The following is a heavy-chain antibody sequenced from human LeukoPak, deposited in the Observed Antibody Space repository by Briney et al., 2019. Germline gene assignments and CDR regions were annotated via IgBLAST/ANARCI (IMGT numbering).Heavy chain of an antibody. Sequence: EAAVIVSSTASGYTFTVSYMRWVRRAPGQGNEWMGWINHNSGGTNYEQKFQRRVTMTRDTAISTAYMELSRLRSDDTAVYYCARDHTAGDACDIWRQGAIPSVPS. CDR3: ARDHTAGDACDI. J-gene: IGHJ3*02. CDR1: GYTFTVSY. D-gene: IGHD2-21*02. CDR2: INHNSGGT. V-gene: IGHV1-2*02.